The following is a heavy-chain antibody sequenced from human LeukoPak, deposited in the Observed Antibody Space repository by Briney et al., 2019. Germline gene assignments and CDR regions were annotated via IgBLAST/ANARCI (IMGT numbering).Heavy chain of an antibody. D-gene: IGHD6-13*01. V-gene: IGHV1-3*01. J-gene: IGHJ4*02. Sequence: GALVKVSCKASGYTFTSYAMHWVRQAPGQRLEWMGWINAGNGNTKYSQKFQGRVTITRDTSASTAYMELSSLRSEDTAVYYCARDRGAAGPRWYFDYWGQGTLVTVSS. CDR1: GYTFTSYA. CDR3: ARDRGAAGPRWYFDY. CDR2: INAGNGNT.